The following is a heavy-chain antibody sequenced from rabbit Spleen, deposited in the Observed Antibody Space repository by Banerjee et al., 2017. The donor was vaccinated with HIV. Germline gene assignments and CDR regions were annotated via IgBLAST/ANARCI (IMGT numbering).Heavy chain of an antibody. CDR3: ASSVYGDYDYAFNL. D-gene: IGHD2-1*01. J-gene: IGHJ4*01. CDR1: GFSFSSSYW. CDR2: IDAGSSGST. Sequence: QEQLEESGGDLVKPEGSLTLTCTASGFSFSSSYWICWVRQAPGKGLEWIACIDAGSSGSTYYASWAKGRFTISKTSSTTVTLQMTSLTVADTATYFCASSVYGDYDYAFNLWGPGTLVTVS. V-gene: IGHV1S45*01.